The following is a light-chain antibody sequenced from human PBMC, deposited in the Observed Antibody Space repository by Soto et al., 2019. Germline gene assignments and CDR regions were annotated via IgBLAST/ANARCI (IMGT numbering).Light chain of an antibody. V-gene: IGLV1-40*01. CDR2: GNS. CDR3: QSYDSSLSALYV. CDR1: SSNIGAGYD. Sequence: QSVLTQPPSVSGAPGQRVTISCTGSSSNIGAGYDVHWYQQLPGTAPKLLIYGNSNRPSGVPDRFSGSKSGTSASLAITGLQAEDVADYYCQSYDSSLSALYVFGTGTKVT. J-gene: IGLJ1*01.